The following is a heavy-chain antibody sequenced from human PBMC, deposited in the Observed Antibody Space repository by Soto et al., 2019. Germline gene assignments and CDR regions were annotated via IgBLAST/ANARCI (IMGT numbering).Heavy chain of an antibody. CDR1: GDSVSNKDAT. V-gene: IGHV6-1*01. CDR3: SRGNPNWFDP. J-gene: IGHJ5*02. CDR2: TYYRSKWYN. D-gene: IGHD4-4*01. Sequence: SQTLSLTCAISGDSVSNKDATWNWIRQSPSRGLEWLGRTYYRSKWYNDYAVSVRSRITFNPDTSKNQFSLQLNYVTPEDTAVYYCSRGNPNWFDPWGQGTLVTVSS.